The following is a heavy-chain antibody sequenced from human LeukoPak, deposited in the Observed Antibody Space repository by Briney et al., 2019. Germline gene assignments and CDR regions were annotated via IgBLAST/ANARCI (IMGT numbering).Heavy chain of an antibody. D-gene: IGHD6-19*01. Sequence: SVKVSCKASGCTFSSYAISWVRQAPGQGLEWVGVIIPIFGTANYAQKFQGRVTITADESTSTAYMELSSLRSEDTAVYYCARARLHSSGWFGEVDVWGQGTTVTVSS. CDR2: IIPIFGTA. CDR3: ARARLHSSGWFGEVDV. J-gene: IGHJ6*02. CDR1: GCTFSSYA. V-gene: IGHV1-69*13.